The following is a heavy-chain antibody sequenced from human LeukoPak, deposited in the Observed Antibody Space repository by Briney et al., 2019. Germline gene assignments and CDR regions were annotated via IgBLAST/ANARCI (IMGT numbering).Heavy chain of an antibody. CDR1: GFTFSCYW. Sequence: GGSLRLSCAASGFTFSCYWMSWVRQAPGKGLEWVANIKQDGSEKYYVDSVKGRFTISRDNAKNSLYLQMNSLRAEDTAVYYCAREKVGAIGYWGQGTLVTVSS. CDR2: IKQDGSEK. CDR3: AREKVGAIGY. V-gene: IGHV3-7*01. D-gene: IGHD1-26*01. J-gene: IGHJ4*02.